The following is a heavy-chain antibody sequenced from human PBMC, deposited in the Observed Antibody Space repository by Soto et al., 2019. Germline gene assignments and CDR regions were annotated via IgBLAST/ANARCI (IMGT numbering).Heavy chain of an antibody. CDR3: VHRVGIDGNWNGGDFDF. D-gene: IGHD1-1*01. CDR1: GFSLSARPVA. J-gene: IGHJ4*02. CDR2: IYWDDDK. V-gene: IGHV2-5*02. Sequence: QITLRESGHTRVKPTQTLTLTCTFSGFSLSARPVAVGWIRQPPGKALERLALIYWDDDKRYSPSPMSRLTFTKDTHKNQVVLKMTNMDALDTAIYYCVHRVGIDGNWNGGDFDFWGQGALVTVSS.